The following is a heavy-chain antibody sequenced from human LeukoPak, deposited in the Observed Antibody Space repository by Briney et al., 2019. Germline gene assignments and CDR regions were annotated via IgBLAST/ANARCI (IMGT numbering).Heavy chain of an antibody. V-gene: IGHV3-11*01. CDR3: AKHQTGITIFDLGGAFDI. Sequence: PGGSLRLSCAASGFTFSDYYMSWIRQAPGKGLEWVSYISSSGSTIYYADSVKGRFTISRDNAKNSLYLQMNSLRAEDTAVYYCAKHQTGITIFDLGGAFDIWGQGTMVTVSS. J-gene: IGHJ3*02. CDR2: ISSSGSTI. D-gene: IGHD3-3*01. CDR1: GFTFSDYY.